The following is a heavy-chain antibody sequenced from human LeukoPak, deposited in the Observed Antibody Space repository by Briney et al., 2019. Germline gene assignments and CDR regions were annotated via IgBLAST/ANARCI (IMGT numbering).Heavy chain of an antibody. CDR2: IYHSGST. Sequence: SEGLSLTCAVSGGSVSSGAYCWTWIRQPPGKGLEWIGFIYHSGSTYYNPSLKSRVTISVDRSKNQFSLKLSSVTAADTAVYYCARSAQYFDWLGVWFDPWGQGTLVTVSS. CDR3: ARSAQYFDWLGVWFDP. V-gene: IGHV4-30-2*01. CDR1: GGSVSSGAYC. J-gene: IGHJ5*02. D-gene: IGHD3-9*01.